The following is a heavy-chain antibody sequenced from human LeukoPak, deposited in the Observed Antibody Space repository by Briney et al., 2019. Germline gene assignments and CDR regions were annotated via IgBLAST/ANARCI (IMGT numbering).Heavy chain of an antibody. D-gene: IGHD6-13*01. J-gene: IGHJ5*02. CDR1: GYTFTIYD. CDR3: ARGPFYSSSWYNWFDP. CDR2: MNPNSGNT. V-gene: IGHV1-8*03. Sequence: GASVKVSCKSSGYTFTIYDINWVRQATGQGLEWMGWMNPNSGNTGYAQKFQGRVTITRNTSISTAYMELSSLRSEDTAVYYCARGPFYSSSWYNWFDPWGQGTLVTVSS.